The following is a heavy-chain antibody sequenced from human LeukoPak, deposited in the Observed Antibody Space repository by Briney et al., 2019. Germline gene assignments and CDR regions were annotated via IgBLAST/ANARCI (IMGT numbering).Heavy chain of an antibody. V-gene: IGHV3-23*01. D-gene: IGHD3-22*01. CDR1: GFTFSSYA. CDR2: ISGSGGST. J-gene: IGHJ3*02. CDR3: AKKGPPDYYDSSGFNRDAFDI. Sequence: PGGSLRLSCAASGFTFSSYAMSWVRQAPGKGLEWVSAISGSGGSTYYADSVKGRFTISRDNSKNTLYLQMNSLRAEDTAVYYCAKKGPPDYYDSSGFNRDAFDIWGQGTMVTVSS.